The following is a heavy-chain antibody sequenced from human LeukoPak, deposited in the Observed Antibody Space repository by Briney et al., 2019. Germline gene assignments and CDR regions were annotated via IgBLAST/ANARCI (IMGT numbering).Heavy chain of an antibody. J-gene: IGHJ4*02. V-gene: IGHV4-61*02. CDR1: GGSISSGSYY. CDR2: IYTSGST. CDR3: AREDYYDSSGYPYFDY. D-gene: IGHD3-22*01. Sequence: SETLSLTCTVSGGSISSGSYYWSWIRQPAGKGLEWIGRIYTSGSTNYNPSLKSRVTISVDTSKNQFSLKLSSVTAADTAVYYRAREDYYDSSGYPYFDYWGQGTLVTVSS.